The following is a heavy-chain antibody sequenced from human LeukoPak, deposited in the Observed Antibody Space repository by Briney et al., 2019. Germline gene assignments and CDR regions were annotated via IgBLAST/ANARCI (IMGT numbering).Heavy chain of an antibody. CDR2: ISWNSGSI. CDR1: GFTFDDYA. D-gene: IGHD5-12*01. CDR3: ARSHDIVAHEDY. V-gene: IGHV3-9*01. Sequence: GGSLRLSCAASGFTFDDYAMHWVRQAPGKGLEWVSGISWNSGSIGYADSVKGQYTISRDNAKNSLYLQMNSLRAEDTALYYCARSHDIVAHEDYWGQGTLVTVSS. J-gene: IGHJ4*02.